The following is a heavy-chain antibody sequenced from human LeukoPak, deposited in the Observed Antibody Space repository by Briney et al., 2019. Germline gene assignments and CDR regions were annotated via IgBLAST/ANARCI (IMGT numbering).Heavy chain of an antibody. D-gene: IGHD3-22*01. V-gene: IGHV4-34*01. J-gene: IGHJ4*02. Sequence: SETLSLTCAVYGGSFSGYYWSWIRQPPGKGLEWIGEINHSGSTNYNPSLKSRVTISVDTSKNQFSLKLSSVTAADTAVYYCARNTVEYYDSSGYIDYCGQGTLVTVSS. CDR2: INHSGST. CDR1: GGSFSGYY. CDR3: ARNTVEYYDSSGYIDY.